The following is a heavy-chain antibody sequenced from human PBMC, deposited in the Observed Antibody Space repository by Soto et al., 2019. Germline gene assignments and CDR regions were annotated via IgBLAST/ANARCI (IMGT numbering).Heavy chain of an antibody. D-gene: IGHD4-17*01. CDR3: AKKFRSGDYQCYFDY. CDR2: ISGSGGST. V-gene: IGHV3-23*01. Sequence: RGSCRLSCAASGFTFIGYSMSWFRPATGKGLEWVSAISGSGGSTYYADSVKGRFTISRDNSKNTLYLQMNSLRAEDTAVYYFAKKFRSGDYQCYFDYLVQGTLVTGSP. CDR1: GFTFIGYS. J-gene: IGHJ4*02.